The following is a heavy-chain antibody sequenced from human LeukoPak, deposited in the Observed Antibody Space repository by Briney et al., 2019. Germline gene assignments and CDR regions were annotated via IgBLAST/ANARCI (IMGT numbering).Heavy chain of an antibody. D-gene: IGHD3-3*01. J-gene: IGHJ6*02. CDR1: GGTFSSYA. CDR2: IIPIFGTA. CDR3: ARLSIFGVVVKNYYGMDV. Sequence: ASVKVSCKASGGTFSSYAISWVRQAPGQGLEWMGGIIPIFGTANYAQKFQGRVTITADESTSTAYMELSSLRSEDTAVYYCARLSIFGVVVKNYYGMDVWGQGTTVTVSS. V-gene: IGHV1-69*13.